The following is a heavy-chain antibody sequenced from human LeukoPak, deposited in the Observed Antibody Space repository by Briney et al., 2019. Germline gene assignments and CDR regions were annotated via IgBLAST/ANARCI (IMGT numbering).Heavy chain of an antibody. D-gene: IGHD4-23*01. CDR3: ARAGYGGNHY. J-gene: IGHJ4*02. CDR1: GFTLSSYW. V-gene: IGHV3-7*01. Sequence: GGSLRLSCADSGFTLSSYWMSWLRHAPGKGLEWTADIKRDGIDKDDVDSVNRLFTILRHNAKKSPYLQINRLRAQDTPVHYRARAGYGGNHYWGQGTQVTVFS. CDR2: IKRDGIDK.